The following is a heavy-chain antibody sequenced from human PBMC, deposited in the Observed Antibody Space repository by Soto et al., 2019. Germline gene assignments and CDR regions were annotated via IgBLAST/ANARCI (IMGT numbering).Heavy chain of an antibody. Sequence: WCSIGLARSASVVTGCIYYMSWLRQAPGKGLEWVSVIYSDGSTYYADSVKGRFTTSRENTKNTLYLQMNSLRAEDTAVYYFASTHSGWIYYYGIDVWGQGT. D-gene: IGHD6-19*01. CDR1: VVTGCIYY. CDR2: IYSDGST. V-gene: IGHV3-53*01. CDR3: ASTHSGWIYYYGIDV. J-gene: IGHJ6*01.